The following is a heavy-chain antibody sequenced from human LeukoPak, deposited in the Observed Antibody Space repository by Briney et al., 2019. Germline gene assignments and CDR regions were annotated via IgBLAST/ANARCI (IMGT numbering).Heavy chain of an antibody. J-gene: IGHJ3*02. CDR1: GFTFSNYW. Sequence: GGSLRLSCAASGFTFSNYWMHWVRQTPGKGLVWVSRINSDGSSTSYADSVKGRFTTSRDNAENTLYLQMDSLRVEDTAVYYCARDGYSFNSGAFDIWGQGTMVTVSS. V-gene: IGHV3-74*01. D-gene: IGHD6-13*01. CDR3: ARDGYSFNSGAFDI. CDR2: INSDGSST.